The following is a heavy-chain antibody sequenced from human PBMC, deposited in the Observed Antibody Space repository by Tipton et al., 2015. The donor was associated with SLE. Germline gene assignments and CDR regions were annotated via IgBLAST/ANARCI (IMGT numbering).Heavy chain of an antibody. D-gene: IGHD3-16*02. CDR1: GFTFSSYG. CDR2: IRYDGSNK. CDR3: ARGCYDYVWGSYPDY. J-gene: IGHJ4*02. Sequence: SLRLSCAASGFTFSSYGMHWVRQAPGKGLEWVAFIRYDGSNKYYADSVKGRFTISRDNSKNTLYLQMNSLRAEDTAVYYCARGCYDYVWGSYPDYWGQGTLVTVSS. V-gene: IGHV3-30*02.